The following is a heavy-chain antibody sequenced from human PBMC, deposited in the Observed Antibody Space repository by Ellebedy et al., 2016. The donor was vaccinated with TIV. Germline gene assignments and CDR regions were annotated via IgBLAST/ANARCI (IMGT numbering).Heavy chain of an antibody. J-gene: IGHJ4*02. CDR1: GFTFSRYW. Sequence: GESLKISXAGSGFTFSRYWLDWVRQAPGKGLTWISRISNDGSRTGYADSVKGRFTISRDNSKNTLYLQMNSLRAGDTAVYYCANSPSGPFDYWGQGTLVTVSS. CDR3: ANSPSGPFDY. V-gene: IGHV3-74*01. D-gene: IGHD3-3*01. CDR2: ISNDGSRT.